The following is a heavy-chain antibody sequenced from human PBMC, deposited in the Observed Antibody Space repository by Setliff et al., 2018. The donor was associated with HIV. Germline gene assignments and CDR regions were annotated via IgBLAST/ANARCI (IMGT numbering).Heavy chain of an antibody. CDR1: GFTFNKYA. J-gene: IGHJ3*01. V-gene: IGHV3-23*01. CDR2: ISGSAEDI. CDR3: AKRTIGSNNWYACDV. D-gene: IGHD1-1*01. Sequence: LRLSCAASGFTFNKYAMNWVRQAPGKGLEWVSAISGSAEDIYYADSVKGRFTISRDNSKNTLYLQMNSLRAEDTAVYYCAKRTIGSNNWYACDVWGQGTMVT.